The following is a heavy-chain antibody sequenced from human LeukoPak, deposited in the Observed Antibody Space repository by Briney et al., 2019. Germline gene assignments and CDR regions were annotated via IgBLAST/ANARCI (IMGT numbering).Heavy chain of an antibody. V-gene: IGHV3-30-3*01. D-gene: IGHD1-26*01. CDR2: ISYDGSNK. CDR1: GFTFSSYA. CDR3: ARDPIVGAPSYFDY. Sequence: GGSLRLSCAASGFTFSSYAMHWVRQAPGKGLEWVAVISYDGSNKYYADSVKGRFTISRDNAKNSLYLQMNSLRAEDTAVYYCARDPIVGAPSYFDYWGQGTLVTVSS. J-gene: IGHJ4*02.